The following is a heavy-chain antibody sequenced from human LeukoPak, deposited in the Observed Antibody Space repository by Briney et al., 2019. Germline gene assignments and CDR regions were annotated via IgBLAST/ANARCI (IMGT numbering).Heavy chain of an antibody. V-gene: IGHV3-13*01. CDR3: ARLATCGRSPIGCGGYYYGMDV. CDR2: IGTAGDT. J-gene: IGHJ6*02. Sequence: GSLRLSCAASGFTFSSYDMHWVRQATGKCLEWVSAIGTAGDTYYPGSVKGRFTTSRENAKNSLYLQMNSLRAGDTAVYYCARLATCGRSPIGCGGYYYGMDVWGQGTTVTVSS. CDR1: GFTFSSYD. D-gene: IGHD3-3*02.